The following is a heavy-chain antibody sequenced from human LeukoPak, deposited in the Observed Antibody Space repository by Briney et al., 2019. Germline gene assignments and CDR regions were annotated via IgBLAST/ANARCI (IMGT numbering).Heavy chain of an antibody. D-gene: IGHD6-13*01. J-gene: IGHJ4*02. CDR2: ISSSSSYI. CDR3: ARDRIAAAGTPFFYFDY. CDR1: GFTFSSYS. V-gene: IGHV3-21*01. Sequence: KPGGSLRLSCAASGFTFSSYSMNWVRQAPGKGLEWASSISSSSSYIYYADSVKGRFTISRDNAKNSLYLQMNSLRAEDTAVYYCARDRIAAAGTPFFYFDYWGQGTLVTVSS.